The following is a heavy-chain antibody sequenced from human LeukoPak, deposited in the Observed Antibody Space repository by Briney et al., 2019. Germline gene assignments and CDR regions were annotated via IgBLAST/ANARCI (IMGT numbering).Heavy chain of an antibody. J-gene: IGHJ3*01. CDR1: GDSVASNSAA. CDR3: VRDDGIGLDAFDV. D-gene: IGHD1-14*01. V-gene: IGHV6-1*01. CDR2: TYYRSKWYN. Sequence: SQTLSLTCAVSGDSVASNSAAWNWIRQSPSRGLEWLGRTYYRSKWYNDYAVSVKSRITINPDTSKNQFSLQLNSVTPEDTAVYYCVRDDGIGLDAFDVWSPGTMVTVSS.